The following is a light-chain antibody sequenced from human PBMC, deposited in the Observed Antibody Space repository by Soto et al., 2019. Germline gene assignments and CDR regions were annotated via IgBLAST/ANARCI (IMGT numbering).Light chain of an antibody. Sequence: QSVLTQPRSVSGSPGQSVTISCTGTSSDVGGYNYVSWYQQHPGKAPKLMIYDVSKRPSGVPDRFSGSKSGNTASLTISGLQAEDEADYYCCSYAVSYTLHVFGTWNQVXV. CDR2: DVS. CDR3: CSYAVSYTLHV. V-gene: IGLV2-11*01. CDR1: SSDVGGYNY. J-gene: IGLJ1*01.